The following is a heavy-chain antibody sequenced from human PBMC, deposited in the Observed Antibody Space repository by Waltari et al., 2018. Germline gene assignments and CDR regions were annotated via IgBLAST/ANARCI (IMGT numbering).Heavy chain of an antibody. Sequence: EVQLVESGGGLVQPGGSLRLSCAASGFTFANYAMSWVRQAPGKGLEWLSTISESDGATYYAGTVKGRFTISRDNSQNMLYLQMNSLRDEDTAVYYCAIVIQWWFPGNMNVWGQGTTVTVSS. CDR1: GFTFANYA. CDR3: AIVIQWWFPGNMNV. J-gene: IGHJ6*02. CDR2: ISESDGAT. V-gene: IGHV3-23*04. D-gene: IGHD2-15*01.